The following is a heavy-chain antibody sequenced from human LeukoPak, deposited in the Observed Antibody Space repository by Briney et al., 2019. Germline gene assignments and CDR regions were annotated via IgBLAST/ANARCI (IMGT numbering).Heavy chain of an antibody. CDR1: GASFSQYY. D-gene: IGHD2-2*01. J-gene: IGHJ6*03. Sequence: SETLSLTCRGYGASFSQYYWTWIRQPPGKGLEWIGEINDSGTTNYNPSLKSRVTMSLDTSKNQFSLKLSSVTAADTAVYYCARHTIVSPMDHYVVPAAPKVYYYYYMDVWGKGTTVTVSS. CDR3: ARHTIVSPMDHYVVPAAPKVYYYYYMDV. CDR2: INDSGTT. V-gene: IGHV4-34*01.